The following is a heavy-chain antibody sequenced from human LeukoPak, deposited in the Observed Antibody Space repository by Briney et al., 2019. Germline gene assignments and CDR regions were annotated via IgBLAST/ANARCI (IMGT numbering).Heavy chain of an antibody. D-gene: IGHD2-2*01. J-gene: IGHJ4*02. Sequence: GGSLRLSCAASGFTVKDNFMSWVRQAPGKGLEWVSVLYSGGATYYADSVKGRFTISRDNSKNTLYLQMNSLRAEDTAVYYCAKRSEYCSSTSCFFGYWGQGTLVTVSS. CDR1: GFTVKDNF. CDR2: LYSGGAT. V-gene: IGHV3-66*01. CDR3: AKRSEYCSSTSCFFGY.